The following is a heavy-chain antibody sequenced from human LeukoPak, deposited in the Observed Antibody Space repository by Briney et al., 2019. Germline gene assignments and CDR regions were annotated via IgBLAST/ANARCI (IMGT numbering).Heavy chain of an antibody. D-gene: IGHD3-10*01. CDR3: ARGGWSAFDI. CDR1: GYSISSAYY. J-gene: IGHJ3*02. V-gene: IGHV4-61*01. Sequence: SETLSLTCSVSGYSISSAYYWSWIRQPPGKGLEWIGYIYYSGTTNYNPYLKSRVTISVDTSKNQFSMKLRSVTAADTAVYYCARGGWSAFDIWGQGTMVTVSS. CDR2: IYYSGTT.